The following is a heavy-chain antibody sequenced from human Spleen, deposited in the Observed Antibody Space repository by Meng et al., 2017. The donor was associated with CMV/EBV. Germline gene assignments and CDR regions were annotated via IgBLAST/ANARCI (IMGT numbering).Heavy chain of an antibody. CDR1: GFTLSDSY. J-gene: IGHJ4*02. V-gene: IGHV3-11*04. CDR2: IRSSGSIR. Sequence: GGSLRLSCAASGFTLSDSYMSWIRQAPGKGLEWIAFIRSSGSIRHYADSVKGRFTVSRDNSENTLYLQMNSLGVEDTAVYYCAKDLKITFGGVIVTGLEYWGQGALVTVSS. CDR3: AKDLKITFGGVIVTGLEY. D-gene: IGHD3-16*02.